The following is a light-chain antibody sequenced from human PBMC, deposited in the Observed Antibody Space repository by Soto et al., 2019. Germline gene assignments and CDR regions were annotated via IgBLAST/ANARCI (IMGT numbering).Light chain of an antibody. J-gene: IGLJ1*01. V-gene: IGLV2-14*01. Sequence: QSVLTQPASVSGSPGQSITLSCTGTSSDVGDYNYVSWYQQHPDKAPKLLIYEVINRPSGVSNRFSGSKSGNTASLTISGLQTEDEADYYCSSYTSSSTLLYVFGTGTKVTVL. CDR1: SSDVGDYNY. CDR2: EVI. CDR3: SSYTSSSTLLYV.